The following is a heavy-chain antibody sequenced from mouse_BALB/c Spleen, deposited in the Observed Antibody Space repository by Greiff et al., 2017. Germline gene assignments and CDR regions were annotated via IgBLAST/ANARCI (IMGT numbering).Heavy chain of an antibody. CDR1: GYTFTSYW. J-gene: IGHJ4*01. Sequence: VQLQQPGPELVRPGASVKLSCKASGYTFTSYWINWVKQSPGQGLEWIGNIYPSDSYTNYNQKFKDKATLTVDKSSSTAYMQLSSPTSEDSAVYYCTRDRSSGYPYAMDYWGQGTSVTVSS. CDR2: IYPSDSYT. V-gene: IGHV1-69*02. CDR3: TRDRSSGYPYAMDY. D-gene: IGHD3-1*01.